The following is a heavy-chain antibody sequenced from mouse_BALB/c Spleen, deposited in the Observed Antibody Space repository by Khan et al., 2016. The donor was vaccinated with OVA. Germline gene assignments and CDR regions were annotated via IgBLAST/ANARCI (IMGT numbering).Heavy chain of an antibody. CDR1: GYSITTDYA. CDR2: IRYSGNP. Sequence: EVQLQESGPGLVKPSQSLSLTCTVTGYSITTDYAWNWIRQFPGNKLEWMGYIRYSGNPKYNPSLKSRISITRDTSKNQFFLQLKSVTTEDTARYYCARVYGGDFDYWGQGTTLTVSS. J-gene: IGHJ2*01. D-gene: IGHD1-1*01. CDR3: ARVYGGDFDY. V-gene: IGHV3-2*02.